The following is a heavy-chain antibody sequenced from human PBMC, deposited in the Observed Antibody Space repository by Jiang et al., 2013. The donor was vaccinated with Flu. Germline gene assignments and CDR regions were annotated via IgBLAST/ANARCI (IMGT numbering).Heavy chain of an antibody. CDR3: ARTSGWEYCGGDCLIFQH. V-gene: IGHV5-51*01. CDR2: IYPGDSDT. J-gene: IGHJ1*01. D-gene: IGHD2-21*02. CDR1: GYSFTSYW. Sequence: GAEVKKPGESLKISCKGSGYSFTSYWIGWVRQMPGKGLEWMGIIYPGDSDTRYSPSFQGQVTISADKSISTAYLQWSSLKASDTAMYYCARTSGWEYCGGDCLIFQHWGQGTLVTVSS.